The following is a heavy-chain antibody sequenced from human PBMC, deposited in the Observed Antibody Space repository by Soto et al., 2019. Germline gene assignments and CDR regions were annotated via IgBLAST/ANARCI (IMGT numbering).Heavy chain of an antibody. CDR2: IKQDGSEK. J-gene: IGHJ3*02. Sequence: GGSLRLSCAASGFTFSSYWMSWVRQAPGKGLEWVANIKQDGSEKYYVDSVKGRFTISRDNAKNSLYLQMNSLRAEDTAVYYCARWVPFSIFGVVLSHAFDIWGQGTMVTV. CDR1: GFTFSSYW. CDR3: ARWVPFSIFGVVLSHAFDI. D-gene: IGHD3-3*01. V-gene: IGHV3-7*01.